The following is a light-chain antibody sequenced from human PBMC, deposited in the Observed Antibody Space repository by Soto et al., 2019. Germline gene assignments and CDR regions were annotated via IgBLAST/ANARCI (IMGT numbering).Light chain of an antibody. Sequence: QSALTQPASVSGSPGQSITISCTGTSSDVGGYNYVSWYQQHPGEVPKLLIYEVTTRPSGVSNRFSGSKSGNTASLTISGLQAEDEADYYCSSYTSDITHVFGGGTKPPS. J-gene: IGLJ2*01. CDR1: SSDVGGYNY. V-gene: IGLV2-14*01. CDR3: SSYTSDITHV. CDR2: EVT.